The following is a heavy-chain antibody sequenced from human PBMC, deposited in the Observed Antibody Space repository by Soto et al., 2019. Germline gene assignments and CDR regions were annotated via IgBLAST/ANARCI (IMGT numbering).Heavy chain of an antibody. J-gene: IGHJ6*02. V-gene: IGHV3-7*05. CDR1: GFSFSSHW. CDR3: AKSPIARTFHYGLAV. Sequence: EVQLVESGGGLVQPGGSLRVSCAASGFSFSSHWMTWVRQVPGKGLEWVAAINEDGSEKYYADSVKGRFTISRDNAKTSVYLEMNDLRVGDTAVYSCAKSPIARTFHYGLAVWGQGPTVTVSS. CDR2: INEDGSEK.